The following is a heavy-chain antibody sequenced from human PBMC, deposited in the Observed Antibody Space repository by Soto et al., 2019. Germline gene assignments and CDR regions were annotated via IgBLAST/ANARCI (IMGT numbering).Heavy chain of an antibody. Sequence: SETLSLTCTVSGDTISSGGYYWAWIRQHPEKGLEWIGYIYYSGSTSYNPSFESRVSISVDTSKTHFSLNLNSVTAADTAVYYCAREPDYGLGAFDIWGQGTTVTVSS. CDR1: GDTISSGGYY. D-gene: IGHD4-17*01. CDR2: IYYSGST. V-gene: IGHV4-31*03. J-gene: IGHJ3*02. CDR3: AREPDYGLGAFDI.